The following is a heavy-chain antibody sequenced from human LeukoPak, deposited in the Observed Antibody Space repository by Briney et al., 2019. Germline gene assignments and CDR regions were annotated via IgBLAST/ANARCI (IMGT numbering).Heavy chain of an antibody. V-gene: IGHV1-24*01. CDR3: ATAAARRHYYYYMDV. Sequence: ASVKVSCKVSGYTLTELSMLWVRQAPGKGLEWMGGLDPEDGETIYAQKFQGRVTMTEDTSTDTAYMELSSLRSEDTAVYYCATAAARRHYYYYMDVWGKGTTVTVSS. J-gene: IGHJ6*03. CDR1: GYTLTELS. D-gene: IGHD6-6*01. CDR2: LDPEDGET.